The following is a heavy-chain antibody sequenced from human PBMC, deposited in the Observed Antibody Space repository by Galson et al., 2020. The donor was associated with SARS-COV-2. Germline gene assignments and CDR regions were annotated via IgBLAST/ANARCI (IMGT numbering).Heavy chain of an antibody. CDR1: GFSLSTSGVG. CDR2: IYWDDDK. V-gene: IGHV2-5*02. CDR3: EQRQMLTGSVKY. Sequence: SGPTLVKPTQTLTLTCTFSGFSLSTSGVGVGWIRQPPGKALARLALIYWDDDKRYSTSLKRRLTITKDTSKNQVVLTMTNMDRVDTATYYCEQRQMLTGSVKYWGQGTLVTVSS. J-gene: IGHJ4*02. D-gene: IGHD3-9*01.